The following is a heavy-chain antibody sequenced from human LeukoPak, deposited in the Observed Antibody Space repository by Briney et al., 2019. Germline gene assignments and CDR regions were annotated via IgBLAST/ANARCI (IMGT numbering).Heavy chain of an antibody. D-gene: IGHD3-10*01. V-gene: IGHV3-7*01. CDR1: GFTFSSYW. CDR3: ARSRIRGSGSQGGPYYFDY. J-gene: IGHJ4*02. CDR2: IKQDGSEK. Sequence: GGSLRLSCAASGFTFSSYWMSWVRQAPGKGLEWVANIKQDGSEKYYVDSVKGRFTISRDNAKNSLYLQMNGLRAEDTAVYYCARSRIRGSGSQGGPYYFDYWGQGTLVTVSS.